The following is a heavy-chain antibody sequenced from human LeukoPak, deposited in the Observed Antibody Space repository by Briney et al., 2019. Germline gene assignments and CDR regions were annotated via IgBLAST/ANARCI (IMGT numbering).Heavy chain of an antibody. CDR3: ARSSSSGLDY. V-gene: IGHV1-18*01. Sequence: ASVKVSCKASGYTFTIYRMSWVRQAPGQGLEWMGWISGYSGHTNYAQNLQGRVTMTTDTSTSTAYMELRSLGSDDTAVYYCARSSSSGLDYWGQGTLVTVSS. CDR1: GYTFTIYR. J-gene: IGHJ4*02. CDR2: ISGYSGHT. D-gene: IGHD2-2*01.